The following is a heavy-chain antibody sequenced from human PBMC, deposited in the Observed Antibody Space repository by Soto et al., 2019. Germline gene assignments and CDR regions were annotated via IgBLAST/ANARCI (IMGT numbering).Heavy chain of an antibody. Sequence: SATLSLTCAVYGGSFSGYYWSWIRQPPGKGLEWIGEINHSGSTNYNPSLKSRVTISVDTSKNQFSLKLSSVTAADTAVYYCARRRRIGYSYSPFDPWGQGPLVTVA. CDR1: GGSFSGYY. D-gene: IGHD5-18*01. V-gene: IGHV4-34*01. CDR3: ARRRRIGYSYSPFDP. J-gene: IGHJ5*02. CDR2: INHSGST.